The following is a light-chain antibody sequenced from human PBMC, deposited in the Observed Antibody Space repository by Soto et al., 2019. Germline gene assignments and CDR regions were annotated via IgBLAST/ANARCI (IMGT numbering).Light chain of an antibody. J-gene: IGKJ1*01. V-gene: IGKV4-1*01. Sequence: DIVMTRSPGSLAVSLGERATINCKSSQTVLHGSNYLAWYQQKPGQPPKLLIYWASTRESGVPDRFSASGSGTDFTLTISSLQAEDVAVYYCQQYYTTPVTFGQGTKVEIK. CDR3: QQYYTTPVT. CDR1: QTVLHGSNY. CDR2: WAS.